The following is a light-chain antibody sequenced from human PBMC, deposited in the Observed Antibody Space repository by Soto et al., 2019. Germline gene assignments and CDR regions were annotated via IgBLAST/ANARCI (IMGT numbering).Light chain of an antibody. CDR1: QSVSSN. V-gene: IGKV3-15*01. CDR3: QQYNHWPRP. J-gene: IGKJ2*01. CDR2: GAS. Sequence: EIVMTQSPATLSVSPGERATLSCRASQSVSSNLAWYQQKPGQAPRLLIYGASTRATGIPARFSGSGAGTEFTLTISSLQSEDFAVYSCQQYNHWPRPFGKGTKLELQ.